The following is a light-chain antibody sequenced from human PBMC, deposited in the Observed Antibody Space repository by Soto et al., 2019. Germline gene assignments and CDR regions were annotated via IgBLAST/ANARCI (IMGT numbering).Light chain of an antibody. CDR1: QSISSY. J-gene: IGKJ1*01. V-gene: IGKV1-39*01. CDR3: QQSSEATWT. Sequence: DIQMTQSPSSLSASVGDRVTITCRASQSISSYLNWYQQKPGKAPKLLIYAASSLQSGVPSRFSGSGSGTDFTLTISSLQPEDFATYYCQQSSEATWTFGQGNKVDIK. CDR2: AAS.